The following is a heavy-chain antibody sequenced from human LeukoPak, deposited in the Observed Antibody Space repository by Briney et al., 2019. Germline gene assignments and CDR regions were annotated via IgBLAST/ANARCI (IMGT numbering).Heavy chain of an antibody. CDR2: IGGSGGST. D-gene: IGHD3-10*01. Sequence: GGSLRHSCAASGFTFSSYAMNWVRQAPGKGLEWVSSIGGSGGSTSYADSVKGRFTISRDNSKNTLYLQMNSLRAEDTAVYYCARKAGYYYGSGDYWGQGTLVTVSS. J-gene: IGHJ4*02. V-gene: IGHV3-23*01. CDR3: ARKAGYYYGSGDY. CDR1: GFTFSSYA.